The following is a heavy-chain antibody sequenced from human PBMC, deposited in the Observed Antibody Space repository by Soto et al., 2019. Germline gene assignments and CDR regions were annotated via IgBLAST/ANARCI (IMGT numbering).Heavy chain of an antibody. D-gene: IGHD2-15*01. CDR3: ARQCRGVTCHWFVP. Sequence: SLTLSPTCTNSCVPIPSIPYSWVCLGKPPGKGLEWLGSFYYTGSTYYNLSLKSRVTISVDTSMNQFFLTLTSVTAADTAVYYCARQCRGVTCHWFVPWGQGTLVTVSS. V-gene: IGHV4-39*01. CDR2: FYYTGST. CDR1: CVPIPSIPYS. J-gene: IGHJ5*02.